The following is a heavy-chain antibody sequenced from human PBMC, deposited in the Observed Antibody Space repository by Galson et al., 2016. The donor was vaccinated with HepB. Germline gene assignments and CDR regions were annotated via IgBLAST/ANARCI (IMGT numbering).Heavy chain of an antibody. CDR1: GFTFSHYG. CDR3: ANSLMISTSQGRGST. D-gene: IGHD3/OR15-3a*01. J-gene: IGHJ4*02. V-gene: IGHV3-33*03. Sequence: SLRLSCAASGFTFSHYGMHWVRQAPGKGLEWVAVIWYDRGKEYYTESVKGRFTISRDNAKNSVYLQMNSLRAEDTAVYYCANSLMISTSQGRGSTWGQGTLVTVSS. CDR2: IWYDRGKE.